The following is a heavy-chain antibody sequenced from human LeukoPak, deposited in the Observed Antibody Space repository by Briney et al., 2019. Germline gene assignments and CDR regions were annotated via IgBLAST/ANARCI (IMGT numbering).Heavy chain of an antibody. J-gene: IGHJ3*02. D-gene: IGHD3-22*01. CDR3: ASARFAVTNYYDGSGYYYGAFDI. CDR1: GFTFSSYG. Sequence: PGGSLRLSCAASGFTFSSYGMHWVRQAPGKGLEWVAVISYDGSNKYYADSVKGRFTISRDNSKNTLYLQMNSLRAEDTAVYYCASARFAVTNYYDGSGYYYGAFDIWGQGTMVTVSS. CDR2: ISYDGSNK. V-gene: IGHV3-30*19.